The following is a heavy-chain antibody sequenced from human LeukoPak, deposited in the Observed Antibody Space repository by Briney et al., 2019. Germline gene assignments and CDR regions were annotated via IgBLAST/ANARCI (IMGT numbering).Heavy chain of an antibody. J-gene: IGHJ4*02. CDR2: IYYSGST. Sequence: SETLSLTCTVSGGSISSSSYYWGWIRQPPGKGLEWIGSIYYSGSTYYNPSLKSRVTISVDTSKNQFSLKLNSVTAADTAVYYCARIRAAMDPYDYWGQGTLVTVSS. V-gene: IGHV4-39*07. CDR1: GGSISSSSYY. D-gene: IGHD5-18*01. CDR3: ARIRAAMDPYDY.